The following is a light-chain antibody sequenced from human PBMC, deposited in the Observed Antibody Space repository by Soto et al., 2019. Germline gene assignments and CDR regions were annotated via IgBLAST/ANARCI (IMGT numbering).Light chain of an antibody. CDR3: QQYGNSPIT. J-gene: IGKJ5*01. CDR2: GAS. CDR1: QSFSSMY. Sequence: EIVLTQSPGTLSLSPGERATLSCRASQSFSSMYLAWYQQKPGQAPRLLIYGASSRATGIPDRFSGSGSGTDFTLTISRLEPEDFAVYYCQQYGNSPITFGQGTRLEIK. V-gene: IGKV3-20*01.